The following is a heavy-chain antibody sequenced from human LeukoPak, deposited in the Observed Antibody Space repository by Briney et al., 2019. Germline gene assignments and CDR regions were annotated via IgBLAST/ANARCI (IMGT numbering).Heavy chain of an antibody. V-gene: IGHV3-49*03. J-gene: IGHJ4*02. CDR2: IRNKASGGST. D-gene: IGHD4-23*01. CDR3: SVVTDY. Sequence: GGSLRLSSTTSGFTFSDYIMSWFRRAPGKGLEWVGFIRNKASGGSTEYAASVQGRFTISRDDSKSIAYLQIDSLKTEDTAVYYCSVVTDYWGQGTLVTVSS. CDR1: GFTFSDYI.